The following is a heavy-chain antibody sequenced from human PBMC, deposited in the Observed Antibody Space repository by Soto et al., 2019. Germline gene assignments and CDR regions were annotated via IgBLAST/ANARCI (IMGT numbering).Heavy chain of an antibody. CDR3: ARRRPNYFDY. CDR1: GGSISSGGYS. Sequence: SETLSLTCAVSGGSISSGGYSWSWIRQPPGKGLEWIGYIYHSGSTYYNPSLKSRVTISVDRSKNQFSLKLSSVTAADTAVYYCARRRPNYFDYWGQGTLVTVSS. J-gene: IGHJ4*02. V-gene: IGHV4-30-2*01. CDR2: IYHSGST.